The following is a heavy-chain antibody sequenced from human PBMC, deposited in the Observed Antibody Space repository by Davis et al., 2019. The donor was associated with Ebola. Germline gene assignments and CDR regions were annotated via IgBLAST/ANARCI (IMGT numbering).Heavy chain of an antibody. CDR2: IYHSGST. CDR1: GYSISSGYY. V-gene: IGHV4-38-2*02. CDR3: ARVRFGGGFGELSFDY. D-gene: IGHD3-10*01. Sequence: PSETLSLTCTVSGYSISSGYYWGWIRQPPGKGLEWIGSIYHSGSTYYNPSLKSRVTISVDTSKNQFSLKLSSVTAADTAVYYCARVRFGGGFGELSFDYWGQGTLVTVSS. J-gene: IGHJ4*02.